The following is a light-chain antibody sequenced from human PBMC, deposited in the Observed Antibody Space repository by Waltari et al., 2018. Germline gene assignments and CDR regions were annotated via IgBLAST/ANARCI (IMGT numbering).Light chain of an antibody. Sequence: QLTQSPSPLSASVGDRVTITCRASQGISSFLAWYQQKAGKAPKLLIYAASTLQSGVPSRFSGSGSGTDFTLTISSLQPEDFATYYCQQLNSYPPTFGGGTKVESK. V-gene: IGKV1-9*01. CDR2: AAS. CDR1: QGISSF. J-gene: IGKJ4*01. CDR3: QQLNSYPPT.